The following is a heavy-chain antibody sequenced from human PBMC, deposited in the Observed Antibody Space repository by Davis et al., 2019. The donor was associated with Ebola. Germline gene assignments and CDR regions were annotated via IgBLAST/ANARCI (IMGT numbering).Heavy chain of an antibody. V-gene: IGHV4-39*01. J-gene: IGHJ4*02. CDR1: GGSISSYY. CDR2: IYYSGST. CDR3: ARHEWSKPNYFDY. D-gene: IGHD2-8*01. Sequence: SETLSLTCTVSGGSISSYYWSWIRQPPGKGLEWIGSIYYSGSTYYNPSLKSRVTISVDTSKNQFSLKLSSVTAADTAVYYCARHEWSKPNYFDYWGQGTLVTVSS.